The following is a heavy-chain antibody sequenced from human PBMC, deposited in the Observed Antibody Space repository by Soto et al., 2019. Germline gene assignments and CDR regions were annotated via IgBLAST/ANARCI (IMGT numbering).Heavy chain of an antibody. J-gene: IGHJ6*02. V-gene: IGHV3-21*01. Sequence: PGGSLRLSCAASGFTFSSYSMNWVRQAPGKXLEWVSSISSSSSYIYYADSVKGRFTISRDNAKNSLYLQMNSLRAEDTAVYYCARVRRGAYYYYYYGMDVWGQGTTVTVSS. CDR3: ARVRRGAYYYYYYGMDV. CDR1: GFTFSSYS. CDR2: ISSSSSYI. D-gene: IGHD3-10*01.